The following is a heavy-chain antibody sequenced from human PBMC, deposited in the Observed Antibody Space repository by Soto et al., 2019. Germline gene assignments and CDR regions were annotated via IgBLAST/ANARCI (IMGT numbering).Heavy chain of an antibody. CDR1: GYTFTNYY. J-gene: IGHJ2*01. D-gene: IGHD6-19*01. CDR2: INPSGGRT. Sequence: ASVKVSCKASGYTFTNYYIHWVRQAPGQGLEWMGIINPSGGRTNYAQKFQGRVTMTRDTSTSTVYLELTSLRSEDTAVYYCARDLSSYSSGWYDLWGRGTLVTVSS. V-gene: IGHV1-46*01. CDR3: ARDLSSYSSGWYDL.